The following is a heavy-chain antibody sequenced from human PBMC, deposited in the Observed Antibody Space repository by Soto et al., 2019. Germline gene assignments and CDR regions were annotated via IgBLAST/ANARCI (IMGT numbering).Heavy chain of an antibody. V-gene: IGHV1-69*02. J-gene: IGHJ6*03. CDR1: AGTFSSYT. CDR3: ASRITGTSDYMDV. CDR2: IIPILGIA. Sequence: SVKISCKAAAGTFSSYTISWVRQAPGQGLEWMGRIIPILGIANYAQKFQGRVTITADKSTSTAYMELSSLRSEDTAVYYCASRITGTSDYMDVWGKGTTVTVSS. D-gene: IGHD1-20*01.